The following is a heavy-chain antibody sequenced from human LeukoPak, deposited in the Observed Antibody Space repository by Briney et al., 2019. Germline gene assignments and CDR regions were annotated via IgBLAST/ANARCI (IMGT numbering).Heavy chain of an antibody. CDR3: AREVATTNDAFDI. D-gene: IGHD5-12*01. V-gene: IGHV4-39*07. CDR2: IYYSGST. J-gene: IGHJ3*02. Sequence: PSETLSLTCTVSGASVSGDPYYWGWIRQPPGKGLEWIGNIYYSGSTYYNASLQSRVTISIETSKNQFSLKLSSVTAADTAVYYCAREVATTNDAFDIWGQGTMVTVSS. CDR1: GASVSGDPYY.